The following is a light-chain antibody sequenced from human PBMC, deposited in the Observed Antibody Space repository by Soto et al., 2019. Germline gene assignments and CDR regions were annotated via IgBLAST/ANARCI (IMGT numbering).Light chain of an antibody. CDR1: ESLARH. CDR3: QQTYSALSIT. Sequence: DIQMTQSPSSLSASVGDRVTITCRASESLARHLNWYQQKPGKAPKVLIYAASSLQNGVPSRFRSGGSGTDFTRTISNLQPEDFATYYCQQTYSALSITCGQGTVLEIK. J-gene: IGKJ5*01. CDR2: AAS. V-gene: IGKV1-39*01.